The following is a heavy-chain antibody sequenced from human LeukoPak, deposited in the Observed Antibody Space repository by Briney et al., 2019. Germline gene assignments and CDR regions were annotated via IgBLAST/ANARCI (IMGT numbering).Heavy chain of an antibody. D-gene: IGHD3-22*01. CDR2: INHSGST. CDR3: ASIYYDSSGYGVYYFDY. CDR1: GGSFSGYY. J-gene: IGHJ4*02. Sequence: SETLSLTCAVYGGSFSGYYWSWIRQPPGKGLEWLGEINHSGSTNYNPSLKSRVTISVDTSKNQFSLKLSSVTAADTAVYYCASIYYDSSGYGVYYFDYWGQGTLVTVSS. V-gene: IGHV4-34*01.